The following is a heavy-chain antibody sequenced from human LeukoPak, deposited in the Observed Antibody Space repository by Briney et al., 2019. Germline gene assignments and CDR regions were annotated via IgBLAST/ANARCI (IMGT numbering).Heavy chain of an antibody. CDR1: GGSFSGYY. J-gene: IGHJ4*02. V-gene: IGHV4-34*01. D-gene: IGHD1-26*01. Sequence: SETLSLTCAVYGGSFSGYYWSWIRQPPGKGLEWIGEINHSGSTNYNPSLKSRVTISVDTSKNQFSLKLSSVTAADTAVYYCARGRRFLVGATTFFDYWGQGTLVTVSS. CDR2: INHSGST. CDR3: ARGRRFLVGATTFFDY.